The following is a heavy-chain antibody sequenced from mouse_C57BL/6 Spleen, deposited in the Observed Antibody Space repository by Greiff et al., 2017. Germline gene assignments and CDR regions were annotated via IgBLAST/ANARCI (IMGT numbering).Heavy chain of an antibody. Sequence: VQLQQSGPGLVKPSQSLSLTCSVTGYSITSGYYWNWLRQFPGNKLEWMGYISYDGSNNYNPSLKNRISITRDTSKNQFFLKLNSVTTEDTATYYCARDAWFAYWGQGTLVTVSA. J-gene: IGHJ3*01. CDR3: ARDAWFAY. CDR2: ISYDGSN. CDR1: GYSITSGYY. V-gene: IGHV3-6*01.